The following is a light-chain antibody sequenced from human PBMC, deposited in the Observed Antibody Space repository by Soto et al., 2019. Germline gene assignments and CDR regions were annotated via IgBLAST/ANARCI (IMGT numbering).Light chain of an antibody. Sequence: EILMTQSRATLSLSPVERGTISCRASQSVSSNLAWYQQKPGQAPRLLIYGASTRAAGIPDRFSGSGSGTDFTLTITRLEPEDSAVYFCQQYTGPPTTFGQGTRLEIK. J-gene: IGKJ5*01. CDR3: QQYTGPPTT. CDR1: QSVSSN. CDR2: GAS. V-gene: IGKV3-20*01.